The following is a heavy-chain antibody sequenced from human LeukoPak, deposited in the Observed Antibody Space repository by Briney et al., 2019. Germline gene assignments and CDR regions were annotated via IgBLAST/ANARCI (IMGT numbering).Heavy chain of an antibody. CDR3: ARIRRSSSSSSYYYYGMDV. CDR1: GGSFSGYY. D-gene: IGHD6-6*01. Sequence: SETLSLTCAVYGGSFSGYYWSWIRQPPGKGLEWTGEINHSGSTNYNPSLKSRVTISVDTSKNQFSLKLSSVTAADTAVYYCARIRRSSSSSSYYYYGMDVWGQGTTVTVSS. J-gene: IGHJ6*02. V-gene: IGHV4-34*01. CDR2: INHSGST.